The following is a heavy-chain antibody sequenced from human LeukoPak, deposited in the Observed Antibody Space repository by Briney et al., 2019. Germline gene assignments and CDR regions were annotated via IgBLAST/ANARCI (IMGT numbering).Heavy chain of an antibody. Sequence: PGGSLRLSCAASGFSFSDSWMSWVRQAPGKGPEWVANIKEDGSQEHYADSVKGRFTVSRDNAKKSLFLQMNSLRVEDTAVYYCATYKNWVAGDVWGQGTTVSVSS. J-gene: IGHJ6*02. CDR3: ATYKNWVAGDV. CDR1: GFSFSDSW. V-gene: IGHV3-7*01. D-gene: IGHD7-27*01. CDR2: IKEDGSQE.